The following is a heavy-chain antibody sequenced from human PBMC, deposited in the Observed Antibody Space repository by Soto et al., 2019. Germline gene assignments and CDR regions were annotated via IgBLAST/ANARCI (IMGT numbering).Heavy chain of an antibody. CDR1: GYTFTGYY. J-gene: IGHJ6*02. V-gene: IGHV1-2*02. D-gene: IGHD3-10*01. CDR3: ARDPRGYYYGMDV. Sequence: ASVKVSCKASGYTFTGYYMHWVRQAPGHGLEWMGWINPNSGGTNSAQKFQGRVTMTRDTSISTAYMQLSRLGSDDTAPYHCARDPRGYYYGMDVWGQGTTVTGS. CDR2: INPNSGGT.